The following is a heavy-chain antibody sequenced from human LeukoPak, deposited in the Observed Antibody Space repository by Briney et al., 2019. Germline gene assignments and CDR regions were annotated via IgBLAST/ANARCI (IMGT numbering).Heavy chain of an antibody. CDR1: GGSFSGYY. Sequence: SETLSLTCAVYGGSFSGYYWSWIRQPPGKGLEWIGEINHSGSTNYNPSLKSRVTISVDTSKNQFSLKLSSVTAADTAVYYCARGYDILTGSHFSISPFDYWGQGTLVTVSS. V-gene: IGHV4-34*01. CDR3: ARGYDILTGSHFSISPFDY. D-gene: IGHD3-9*01. CDR2: INHSGST. J-gene: IGHJ4*02.